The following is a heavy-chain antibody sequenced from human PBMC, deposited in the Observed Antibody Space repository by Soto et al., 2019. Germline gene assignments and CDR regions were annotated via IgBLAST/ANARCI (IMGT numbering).Heavy chain of an antibody. V-gene: IGHV1-69*01. CDR1: GGTFSNYA. D-gene: IGHD6-13*01. J-gene: IGHJ4*02. Sequence: QVQVVQSGAEVKKPGSSVKVSCKASGGTFSNYAISWVRQAPGHGLEWVGGIIPLTETPVYAQTVQGRLTITADEITSLASMELSSLRSDDTAVYYCAIATRISWTCDVWGQGTLVTVSS. CDR3: AIATRISWTCDV. CDR2: IIPLTETP.